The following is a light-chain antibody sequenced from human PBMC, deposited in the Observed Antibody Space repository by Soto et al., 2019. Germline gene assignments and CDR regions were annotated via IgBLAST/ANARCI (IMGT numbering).Light chain of an antibody. CDR1: SGSIASNY. J-gene: IGLJ1*01. CDR2: EDN. Sequence: FMLTQPNSVSESPGKTVTISCTRSSGSIASNYVQWYQQRPGSAPTTVIYEDNQRPSGVPDRFSGSIDSSSNSASLTISGLKTEDEADYYCQSYDSSNYVFGTGTKLTVL. CDR3: QSYDSSNYV. V-gene: IGLV6-57*04.